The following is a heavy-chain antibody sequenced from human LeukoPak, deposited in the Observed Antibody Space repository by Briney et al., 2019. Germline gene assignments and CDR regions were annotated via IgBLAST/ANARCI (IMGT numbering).Heavy chain of an antibody. CDR3: ARLSQTPDYYSNGGYYYLGY. CDR2: MNPNTGRT. V-gene: IGHV1-8*01. Sequence: ASVKVSCKASRYTFTSYDINWVREAAGQRLEWMGWMNPNTGRTGFAQKFQGRLTMTRDASISTAYMELSSLRSDDTAVYYCARLSQTPDYYSNGGYYYLGYWGDGTPVTVSS. D-gene: IGHD3-22*01. CDR1: RYTFTSYD. J-gene: IGHJ4*01.